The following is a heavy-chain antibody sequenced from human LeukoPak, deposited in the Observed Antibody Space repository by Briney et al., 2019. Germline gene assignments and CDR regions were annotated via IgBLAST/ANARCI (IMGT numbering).Heavy chain of an antibody. D-gene: IGHD2-2*02. Sequence: SQTLSLTCTVSGGSISSGSYYWSWIRQPAGKGLEWIERIYTSGSTNYNPSLKSRVTISVDTSKNQFSLKLSSVTAADTAVYYCARELVVPAAIGWFDPWGQGTLVTVSS. CDR2: IYTSGST. V-gene: IGHV4-61*02. CDR3: ARELVVPAAIGWFDP. J-gene: IGHJ5*02. CDR1: GGSISSGSYY.